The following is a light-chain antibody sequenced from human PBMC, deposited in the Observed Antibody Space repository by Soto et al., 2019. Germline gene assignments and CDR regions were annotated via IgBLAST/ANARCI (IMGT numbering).Light chain of an antibody. CDR2: AAS. CDR1: QGISSY. V-gene: IGKV1-9*01. Sequence: DIQLTQSPSFLSASVGDRVTISCRASQGISSYLAWYQQKPGKAPKLLIYAASTLQSGVPSRFSGSGSGTDFTLTITRLEPEDFAVYFCQQYGSSPRTFGQGTRLEI. CDR3: QQYGSSPRT. J-gene: IGKJ5*01.